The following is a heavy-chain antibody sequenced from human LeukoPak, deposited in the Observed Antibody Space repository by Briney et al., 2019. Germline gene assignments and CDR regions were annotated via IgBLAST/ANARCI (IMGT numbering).Heavy chain of an antibody. J-gene: IGHJ5*02. CDR3: AREKKSITMIVVVDVGFDP. CDR1: GGTFSSYA. D-gene: IGHD3-22*01. V-gene: IGHV1-69*05. Sequence: ASVKVSCKASGGTFSSYAISWVRQAPGQGLEWMGRIISIFGTANYAQKFQGRVTITTDESTSTAYMELSSLRSEDTAVYYCAREKKSITMIVVVDVGFDPWGQGTLVTVSS. CDR2: IISIFGTA.